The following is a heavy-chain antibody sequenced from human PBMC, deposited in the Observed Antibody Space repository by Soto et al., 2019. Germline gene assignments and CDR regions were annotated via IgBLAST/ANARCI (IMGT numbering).Heavy chain of an antibody. CDR1: GGSISTYH. CDR3: ARMNRDNYGFGVGQRTDHFDN. Sequence: QVQLQESGPGLVKPSETLSLNCSVSGGSISTYHWSWIRQPPGKGLEWIGYVYYSGSTNYNPSLKSRVTISIETSKNQFYLKLTCVTPADTAVYYCARMNRDNYGFGVGQRTDHFDNWGQGTPVTVSS. J-gene: IGHJ4*02. D-gene: IGHD5-18*01. V-gene: IGHV4-59*01. CDR2: VYYSGST.